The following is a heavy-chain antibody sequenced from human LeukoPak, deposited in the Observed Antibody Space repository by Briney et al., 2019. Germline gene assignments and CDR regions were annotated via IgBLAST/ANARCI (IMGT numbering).Heavy chain of an antibody. J-gene: IGHJ4*02. Sequence: ASVEVSCKASGYTFTSYYMHWVRQAPGQGLEWMGIINPSGGSTSYAQKFQDRVTMTRDTSTSTVYMELSSLRSEDTAVYYCARGTSYPRGYYDSSGYYSLPYYFDYWGQGTLVTVSS. D-gene: IGHD3-22*01. CDR1: GYTFTSYY. CDR3: ARGTSYPRGYYDSSGYYSLPYYFDY. CDR2: INPSGGST. V-gene: IGHV1-46*01.